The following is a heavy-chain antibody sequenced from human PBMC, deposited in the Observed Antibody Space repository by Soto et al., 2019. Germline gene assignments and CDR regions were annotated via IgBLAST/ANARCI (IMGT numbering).Heavy chain of an antibody. CDR1: GYTFTSYA. CDR2: INPNSGGT. V-gene: IGHV1-2*04. Sequence: PSGRVYSKAAGYTFTSYAMHWVRQAPGQGLEWMGWINPNSGGTNYAQKFQGWVTMTRDTSISTAYMELSRLRSDDTAVYYCARDLMDVWGQGTTVTVSS. CDR3: ARDLMDV. J-gene: IGHJ6*02.